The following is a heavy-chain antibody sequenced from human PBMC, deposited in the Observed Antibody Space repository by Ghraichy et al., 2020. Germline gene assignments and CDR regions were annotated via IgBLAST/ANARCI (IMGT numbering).Heavy chain of an antibody. Sequence: SETLSLTCAVYGGSFSGYYWSWIRQPPGKGLEWIGEINHSGSTNYNPSLKSRVTISVDTSKNQFSLKLSSVTAADTAVYYCARIFTYSGSRTLPVYFDYWGQGTLVTVSS. CDR1: GGSFSGYY. CDR2: INHSGST. D-gene: IGHD1-26*01. CDR3: ARIFTYSGSRTLPVYFDY. V-gene: IGHV4-34*01. J-gene: IGHJ4*02.